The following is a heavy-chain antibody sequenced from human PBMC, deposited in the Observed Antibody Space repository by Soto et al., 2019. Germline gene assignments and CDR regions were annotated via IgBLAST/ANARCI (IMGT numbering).Heavy chain of an antibody. Sequence: EVQLVESGGGLVKPGGSLRLSCAASGFTFSNAWMSWVRQAPGKGLEWVGRIKSKTDGGTTDYAAPVKGRFTISRDDSKNTLYLQMNSLKTEDTAAYYCTTDTDTVPHPYYYYYYMDVWGKGTTVTVSS. CDR3: TTDTDTVPHPYYYYYYMDV. D-gene: IGHD4-4*01. J-gene: IGHJ6*03. CDR2: IKSKTDGGTT. V-gene: IGHV3-15*01. CDR1: GFTFSNAW.